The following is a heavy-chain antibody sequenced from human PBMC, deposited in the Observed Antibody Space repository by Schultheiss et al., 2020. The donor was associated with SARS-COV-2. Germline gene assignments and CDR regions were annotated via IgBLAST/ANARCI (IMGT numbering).Heavy chain of an antibody. CDR2: ISYDGSNK. J-gene: IGHJ5*02. Sequence: GGSLRLSCAASGFTFSSYGMHWVRQAPGRGLEWVAVISYDGSNKYYADSVKGRFSTSRDTSKNMVYLQMNSLRIEDTAVYYCARGLRRQGFSGHQDWLDPWGQGTLVTVSS. D-gene: IGHD6-25*01. CDR3: ARGLRRQGFSGHQDWLDP. V-gene: IGHV3-30*03. CDR1: GFTFSSYG.